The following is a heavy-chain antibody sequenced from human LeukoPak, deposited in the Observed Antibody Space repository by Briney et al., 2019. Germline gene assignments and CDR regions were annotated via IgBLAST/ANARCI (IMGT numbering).Heavy chain of an antibody. CDR1: GGSSISYY. D-gene: IGHD3-9*01. CDR2: VYYRGTT. Sequence: SETLSLTCTVSGGSSISYYWSWIRQPPGKELEWIGYVYYRGTTNYNPSLKSRVTISVDTSKNQFSLNLTSVTAADTAVYYCARDRMNYDILTGYYSGYFDFWGPGTLVTVSS. V-gene: IGHV4-59*01. CDR3: ARDRMNYDILTGYYSGYFDF. J-gene: IGHJ4*02.